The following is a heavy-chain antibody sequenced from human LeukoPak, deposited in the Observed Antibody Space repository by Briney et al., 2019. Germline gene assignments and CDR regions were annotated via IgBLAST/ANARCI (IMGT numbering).Heavy chain of an antibody. V-gene: IGHV3-23*01. CDR2: ITASGGST. D-gene: IGHD1-26*01. CDR1: GFTFSSYA. CDR3: AKYVGQSGSNYYGLDV. Sequence: PGGSLRLSCVVSGFTFSSYAMNWVRQAPGKRLEWVSGITASGGSTYYTDSVKGRFTISRDNSKNTLFMQMNSLRDEDTALYYCAKYVGQSGSNYYGLDVWGQGTAVTVSS. J-gene: IGHJ6*02.